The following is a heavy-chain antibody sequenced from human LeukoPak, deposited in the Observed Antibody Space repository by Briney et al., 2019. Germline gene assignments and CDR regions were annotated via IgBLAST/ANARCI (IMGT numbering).Heavy chain of an antibody. D-gene: IGHD1-1*01. CDR1: GYTFTSYY. Sequence: ASVKVSCKASGYTFTSYYMHWVRQAPGQGLEWMGIINPSGGSTSYAQKFQGRVTMTRDTSTSTVYMELSSLRSEDTAVYYCARDLNWNARDYYYGMDVWGKGTTVTVSS. CDR2: INPSGGST. CDR3: ARDLNWNARDYYYGMDV. J-gene: IGHJ6*04. V-gene: IGHV1-46*01.